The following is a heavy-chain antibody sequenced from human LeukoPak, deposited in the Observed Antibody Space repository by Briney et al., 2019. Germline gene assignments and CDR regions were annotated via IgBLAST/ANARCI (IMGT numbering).Heavy chain of an antibody. CDR1: GGTFSSYT. D-gene: IGHD1-14*01. CDR2: IIPIFGTP. Sequence: ASVKVSCKASGGTFSSYTISWVRQAPGQGLEWMGRIIPIFGTPNYAQKFQGRVTIATDESTGTAYMELSSLRSDDTAVYYCARVGRPVGDAFDIWGQGTMVTVSS. CDR3: ARVGRPVGDAFDI. J-gene: IGHJ3*02. V-gene: IGHV1-69*05.